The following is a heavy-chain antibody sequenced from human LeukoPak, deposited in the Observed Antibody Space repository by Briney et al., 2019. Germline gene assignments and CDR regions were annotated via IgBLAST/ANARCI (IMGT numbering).Heavy chain of an antibody. CDR1: GGTFSSYA. CDR3: ARLTYYYDSSGYYYFDY. CDR2: VIPIFGTA. J-gene: IGHJ4*02. V-gene: IGHV1-69*05. D-gene: IGHD3-22*01. Sequence: GASVKVSCKASGGTFSSYAISWVRQAPGQGLEWMGRVIPIFGTANYAQKFQGRVTITTDESTSTAYMELSSLRSEDTAVYYCARLTYYYDSSGYYYFDYWGQGTLVTVSS.